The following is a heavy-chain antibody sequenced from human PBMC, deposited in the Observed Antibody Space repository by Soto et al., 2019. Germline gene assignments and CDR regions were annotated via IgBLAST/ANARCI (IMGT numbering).Heavy chain of an antibody. CDR2: MNPNSGNT. V-gene: IGHV1-8*02. CDR3: AGGNFRS. Sequence: ASVKVSCKASGYNFNAFDIYWVRQATGHGLEWMGRMNPNSGNTGYAQELRGRVTMTRNTSNTTAYMELTSLTSDDTGVYYCAGGNFRSWGQGTLVAVSP. CDR1: GYNFNAFD. J-gene: IGHJ5*02.